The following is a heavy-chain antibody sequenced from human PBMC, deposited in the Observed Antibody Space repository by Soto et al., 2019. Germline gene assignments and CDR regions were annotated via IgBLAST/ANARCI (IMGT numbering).Heavy chain of an antibody. J-gene: IGHJ3*02. V-gene: IGHV4-39*01. CDR3: ARHGMTGSYYHAFDI. Sequence: SETLSLTCTVSGGSISSSSYYWGWIRQPPGKGLEWIASIKYSGTTFYNPSLKSRVTLSVDTSKNQFALKLSSVTAAETAVYYCARHGMTGSYYHAFDIWGQGTMVTVSS. CDR1: GGSISSSSYY. CDR2: IKYSGTT. D-gene: IGHD1-26*01.